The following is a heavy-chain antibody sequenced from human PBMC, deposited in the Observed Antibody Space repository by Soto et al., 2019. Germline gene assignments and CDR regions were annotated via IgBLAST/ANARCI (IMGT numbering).Heavy chain of an antibody. CDR2: IYYSGGT. J-gene: IGHJ4*02. Sequence: SETLSLTCTVSGGSISSGGYYWSWIRQHPGKGLEWIGYIYYSGGTYYNPSLKSRVTISVDTSKNQFSLKLSSVTAADTAVYYCAREVATGDYFDYWGQGTLVTVSS. CDR3: AREVATGDYFDY. D-gene: IGHD5-12*01. CDR1: GGSISSGGYY. V-gene: IGHV4-31*03.